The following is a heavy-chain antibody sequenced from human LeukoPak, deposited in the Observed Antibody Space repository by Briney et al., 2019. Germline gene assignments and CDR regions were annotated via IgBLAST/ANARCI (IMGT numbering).Heavy chain of an antibody. D-gene: IGHD5-18*01. J-gene: IGHJ4*02. V-gene: IGHV1-18*01. Sequence: ASVKVSCKASGYTFTSYGVSWVRQAPGQGLEWMGWISACNGNTNYAQKLQGRVTMTTDTSTSTAYMELRSLRSDDTAVYYCARVDTAMVFGYWGQGTLVTVSS. CDR1: GYTFTSYG. CDR2: ISACNGNT. CDR3: ARVDTAMVFGY.